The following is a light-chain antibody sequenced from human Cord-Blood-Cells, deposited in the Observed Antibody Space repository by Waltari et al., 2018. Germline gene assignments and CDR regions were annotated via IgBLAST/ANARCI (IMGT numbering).Light chain of an antibody. V-gene: IGLV2-23*01. J-gene: IGLJ3*02. CDR3: CSYAGSSTL. Sequence: QSALTQPASVSGSPGQSITLSCTGTSSDVGGYNLVSWYQQHPGKAPKLMIYEGSKRPSGVSNRFSGSKSGNTASLTISGLQAEDEADYYCCSYAGSSTLFGGGTKLTVL. CDR1: SSDVGGYNL. CDR2: EGS.